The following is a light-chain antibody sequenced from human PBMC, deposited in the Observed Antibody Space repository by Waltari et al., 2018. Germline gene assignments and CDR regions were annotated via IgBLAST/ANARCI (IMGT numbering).Light chain of an antibody. CDR2: DVS. CDR1: SSDVGGYNY. CDR3: SSYTSSSTPHVV. Sequence: QSALTQPASVSGSPGQSITISCTGTSSDVGGYNYVSWYQQQPGKAPKLMIYDVSNRPSRVSNRVAGSRSGNTASLTISGLQAEDEADYYCSSYTSSSTPHVVFGGGTKLTVL. V-gene: IGLV2-14*03. J-gene: IGLJ2*01.